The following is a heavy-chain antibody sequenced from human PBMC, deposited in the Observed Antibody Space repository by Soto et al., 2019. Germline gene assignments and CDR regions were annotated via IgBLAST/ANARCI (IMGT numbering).Heavy chain of an antibody. D-gene: IGHD6-13*01. CDR1: GGSFSGYY. CDR3: ARGNSSSWDGNYYYYMDV. J-gene: IGHJ6*03. CDR2: INHSGST. Sequence: SETLSLTCAVYGGSFSGYYWSWIHQPPGKGLEWIGEINHSGSTNYNPSLKSRVTISVDTSKNQFSLKLSSVTAADTAVYYCARGNSSSWDGNYYYYMDVWGKGTTVTVSS. V-gene: IGHV4-34*01.